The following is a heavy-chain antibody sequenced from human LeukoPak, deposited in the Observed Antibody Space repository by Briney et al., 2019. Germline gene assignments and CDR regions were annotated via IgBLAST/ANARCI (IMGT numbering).Heavy chain of an antibody. V-gene: IGHV4-59*01. Sequence: PSETLSLTCTVSGGPISSYYWSWIRQPPGKGLEWIGYIYYSGSTNYNPSLKSRVTISVDTSKNQFSLKLSSVTAADTAVYYCARTVITFGGVIVNFDYWGQGTLVTVSS. CDR1: GGPISSYY. CDR2: IYYSGST. D-gene: IGHD3-16*02. CDR3: ARTVITFGGVIVNFDY. J-gene: IGHJ4*02.